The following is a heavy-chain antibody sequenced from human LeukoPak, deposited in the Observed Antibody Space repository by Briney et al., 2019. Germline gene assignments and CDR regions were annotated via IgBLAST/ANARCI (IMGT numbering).Heavy chain of an antibody. J-gene: IGHJ5*02. V-gene: IGHV1-8*01. D-gene: IGHD3-10*01. CDR2: MNPNSGNT. Sequence: ASVKVSCKASGYTFTSYDINWVRQATGQGLEWMGWMNPNSGNTGYAQKFQGRVTMTRNTSISAAYMELSNLRSEDTAVYYCARTYYYDSGSDNWFDPWGQGTLVTVSS. CDR3: ARTYYYDSGSDNWFDP. CDR1: GYTFTSYD.